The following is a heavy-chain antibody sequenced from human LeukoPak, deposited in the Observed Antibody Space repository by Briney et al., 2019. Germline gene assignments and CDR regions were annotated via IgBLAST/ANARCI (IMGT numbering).Heavy chain of an antibody. D-gene: IGHD3-10*01. Sequence: SETLSLTCTVSGGSISSSSYYWGWIRQPPGKGLEWIGSIYYSGSTYYNPSLKSRVTISVDTSKNQFSLKLSSVTAADTAVYYCARDEEGFGELLLIDYWGQGTLVTVSS. J-gene: IGHJ4*02. CDR1: GGSISSSSYY. CDR2: IYYSGST. V-gene: IGHV4-39*02. CDR3: ARDEEGFGELLLIDY.